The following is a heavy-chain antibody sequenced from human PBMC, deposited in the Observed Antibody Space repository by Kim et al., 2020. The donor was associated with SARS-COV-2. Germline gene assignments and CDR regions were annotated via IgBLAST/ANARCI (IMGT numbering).Heavy chain of an antibody. CDR2: IYYTGTT. CDR1: GGSIRNGNYY. J-gene: IGHJ5*02. V-gene: IGHV4-39*01. Sequence: SETLSLTCTVSGGSIRNGNYYWGWLRQPPGKGLEWVGSIYYTGTTYYNPSLKSRVTISVDTSGNQFSLILSSVTAADTAVYYCACADIGYCSRTRCSIYNWFDPWGQGTLVTVTS. D-gene: IGHD2-2*01. CDR3: ACADIGYCSRTRCSIYNWFDP.